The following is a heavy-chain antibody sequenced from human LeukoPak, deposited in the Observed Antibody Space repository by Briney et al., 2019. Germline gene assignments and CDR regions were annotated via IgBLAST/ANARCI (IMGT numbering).Heavy chain of an antibody. CDR1: GFNFNIYS. J-gene: IGHJ4*02. CDR3: AKSRGYYDSSGYYAPNSFDY. CDR2: ISGSGGST. V-gene: IGHV3-23*01. D-gene: IGHD3-22*01. Sequence: GGSLRLSCRASGFNFNIYSMNWVRQAPGKGLEWVSVISGSGGSTYYADSVKGRFTISRDNSKNTLYLQMNSLRAEDTAVYYCAKSRGYYDSSGYYAPNSFDYWGQGTLVTVSS.